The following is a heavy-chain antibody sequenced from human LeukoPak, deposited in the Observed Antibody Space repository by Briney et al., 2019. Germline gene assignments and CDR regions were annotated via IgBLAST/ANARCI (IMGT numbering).Heavy chain of an antibody. J-gene: IGHJ4*02. D-gene: IGHD4-17*01. CDR1: GFTFSSY. CDR2: IGTTGDT. CDR3: VRDRPDYGAERFDY. Sequence: GGSLRLSCAASGFTFSSYMHWVRQGTGKGLEWVSAIGTTGDTYYPGSVKGRFTISRENAKNSLYLQMNSLRAEDTAVYYCVRDRPDYGAERFDYWGQGTLLTVSS. V-gene: IGHV3-13*01.